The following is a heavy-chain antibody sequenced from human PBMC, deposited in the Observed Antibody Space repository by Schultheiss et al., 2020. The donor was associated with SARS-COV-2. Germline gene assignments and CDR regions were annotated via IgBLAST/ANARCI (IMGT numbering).Heavy chain of an antibody. CDR3: ARLHSYSTQYFDY. CDR1: GYSFTSYW. Sequence: GGSLRLSCKGSGYSFTSYWIGWVRQMPGKGLEWMGIIYPGDSDTRYSPSFQGQVTISADKSISTAFLQWDSLKASDTAMYYCARLHSYSTQYFDYWGQGTLVTVSS. D-gene: IGHD2-21*02. V-gene: IGHV5-51*01. CDR2: IYPGDSDT. J-gene: IGHJ4*02.